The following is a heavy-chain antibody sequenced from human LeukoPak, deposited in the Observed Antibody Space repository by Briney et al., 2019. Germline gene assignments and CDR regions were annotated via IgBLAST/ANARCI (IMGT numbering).Heavy chain of an antibody. V-gene: IGHV5-51*01. Sequence: GESLKISCKGSGYSFTSYWIGWVRQMPGKGLEWMGIIYPGDSDTRYSPSFQGQVTISADKSISTAYLQWSSLKASDTAMYYCARQPYYDFWSGYYPDYWGQGTLVTVSS. D-gene: IGHD3-3*01. CDR2: IYPGDSDT. J-gene: IGHJ4*02. CDR1: GYSFTSYW. CDR3: ARQPYYDFWSGYYPDY.